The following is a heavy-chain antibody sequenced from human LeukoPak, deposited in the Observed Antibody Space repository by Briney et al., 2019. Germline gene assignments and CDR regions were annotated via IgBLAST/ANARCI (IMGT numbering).Heavy chain of an antibody. CDR2: IHYSGST. CDR1: DDSISSRRYY. Sequence: PSETLSLTCIVSDDSISSRRYYRGWIRQPPRKGLEWIGSIHYSGSTYYNPSLKSRVTISGDTSKNQFSLKLTSVTAADAAVYYCARHLSYGSGDYQNYFDYWGQGILVTVSS. D-gene: IGHD3-10*01. J-gene: IGHJ4*02. V-gene: IGHV4-39*01. CDR3: ARHLSYGSGDYQNYFDY.